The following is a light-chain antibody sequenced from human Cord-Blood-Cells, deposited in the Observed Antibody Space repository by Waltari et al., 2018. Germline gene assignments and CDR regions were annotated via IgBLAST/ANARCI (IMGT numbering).Light chain of an antibody. V-gene: IGLV1-47*01. CDR1: SSNIGSNY. CDR2: RNN. Sequence: QSVLTQPPSASGTPGQRVTISCSGSSSNIGSNYVYWYQQLPGTAPKLLIYRNNQRPSGVPYRFSVSKSGNSAPRAISGVRSEREADYYCAAWDDSLSGPVFGGGTELTVL. CDR3: AAWDDSLSGPV. J-gene: IGLJ3*02.